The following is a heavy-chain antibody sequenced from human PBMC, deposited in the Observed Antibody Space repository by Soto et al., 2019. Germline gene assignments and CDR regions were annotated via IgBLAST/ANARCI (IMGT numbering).Heavy chain of an antibody. CDR2: VYYSGNT. V-gene: IGHV4-39*02. Sequence: SETLSLTCAVYGGSFSDSTYFWGWIRQPPGKGLEWIGCVYYSGNTYYNPSLKSRVTIAVDTSKNRFSLKLSSVTAADTAVYYCARQSYGSGAYANFWGHGTLVTVSS. CDR3: ARQSYGSGAYANF. J-gene: IGHJ4*01. D-gene: IGHD3-10*01. CDR1: GGSFSDSTYF.